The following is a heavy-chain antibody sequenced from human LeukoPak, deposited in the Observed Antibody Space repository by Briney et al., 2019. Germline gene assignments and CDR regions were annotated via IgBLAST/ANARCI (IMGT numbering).Heavy chain of an antibody. D-gene: IGHD6-19*01. CDR3: ARVAGNLYYFDY. CDR2: ITSSSYI. Sequence: PGGSLRLSCAASGFTFSSYSMNWVRQAPGKGLEWVSSITSSSYIYYADSVKGRFTISRDNANNSLYLQMNSLRAEDTAVYYCARVAGNLYYFDYWGQGTLVTVSS. CDR1: GFTFSSYS. J-gene: IGHJ4*02. V-gene: IGHV3-21*01.